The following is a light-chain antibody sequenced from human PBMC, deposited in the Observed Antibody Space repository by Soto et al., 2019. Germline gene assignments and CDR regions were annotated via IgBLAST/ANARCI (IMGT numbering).Light chain of an antibody. Sequence: DIQMTQSPSSLSASVGDSVTITCRASQNIFSFLGWYQHKPGKAPELLIYAASSLRSGVPSRFSGRGSGTDFALTISNLQPEDFATYYCQQTNSFPFTFGPGTKVDIK. CDR2: AAS. CDR3: QQTNSFPFT. J-gene: IGKJ3*01. V-gene: IGKV1-39*01. CDR1: QNIFSF.